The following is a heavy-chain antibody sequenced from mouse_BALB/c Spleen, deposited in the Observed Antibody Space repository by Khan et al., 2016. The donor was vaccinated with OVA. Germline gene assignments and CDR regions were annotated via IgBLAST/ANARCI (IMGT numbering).Heavy chain of an antibody. J-gene: IGHJ3*01. CDR3: ASHLTGAFAY. CDR2: INSDGYYT. CDR1: GFTFSAYG. D-gene: IGHD4-1*01. V-gene: IGHV5-6*01. Sequence: EVELVESGGDLVRPGGSLKLSCAASGFTFSAYGMSWVRQSPDKRLEWVATINSDGYYTYYSDSLKGRFIISRDNAKNTLYLQTRSLKSEDTAMYYCASHLTGAFAYWGQGTLVTVAA.